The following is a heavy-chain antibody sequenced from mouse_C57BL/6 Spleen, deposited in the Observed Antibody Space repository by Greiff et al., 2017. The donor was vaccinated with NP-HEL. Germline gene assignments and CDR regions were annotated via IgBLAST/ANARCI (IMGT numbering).Heavy chain of an antibody. CDR1: GYTFTSYW. J-gene: IGHJ2*01. V-gene: IGHV1-50*01. D-gene: IGHD3-2*02. CDR2: IDPSDSYT. CDR3: ARGVAQATGSDY. Sequence: VQLQQPGAELVKPGASVKLSCKASGYTFTSYWMQWVKQRPGQGLEWIGEIDPSDSYTNYNQKFKGKATLTVDTSSSTAYMQLSSLTSEDSAVYYCARGVAQATGSDYWGQGTTLTVSS.